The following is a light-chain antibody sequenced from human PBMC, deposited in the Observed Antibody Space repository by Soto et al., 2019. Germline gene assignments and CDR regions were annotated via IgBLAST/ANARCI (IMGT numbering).Light chain of an antibody. V-gene: IGKV2-28*01. CDR1: QSLLHSNGDTY. J-gene: IGKJ1*01. Sequence: DIVMTQSPLSLPVTPGEPASISCRSSQSLLHSNGDTYLEWCLQKPGQSPQLLIYLRSLRAAGVPDRFSGGGSGTDFTLKIRRVEAEDVGVYYCMQALQTPRTFGQGTKVEIK. CDR3: MQALQTPRT. CDR2: LRS.